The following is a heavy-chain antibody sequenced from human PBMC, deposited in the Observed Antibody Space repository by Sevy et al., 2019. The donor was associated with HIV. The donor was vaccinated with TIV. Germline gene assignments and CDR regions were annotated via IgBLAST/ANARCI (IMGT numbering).Heavy chain of an antibody. CDR3: ARAIALADSY. J-gene: IGHJ4*02. D-gene: IGHD6-13*01. CDR2: IKPDGSKK. V-gene: IGHV3-7*01. Sequence: GGSLRLSCAASGFTFSIYWMTWVRQAPGKGLEWVANIKPDGSKKYYVDSVKGGFTISRDNAENSLYLQMNSLRAEDTAVYYCARAIALADSYWGQGTQVTVSS. CDR1: GFTFSIYW.